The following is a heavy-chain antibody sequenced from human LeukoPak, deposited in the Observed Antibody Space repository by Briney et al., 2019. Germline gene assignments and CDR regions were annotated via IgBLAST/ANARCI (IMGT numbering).Heavy chain of an antibody. J-gene: IGHJ6*04. Sequence: ASVKVSCKASGGTFISYAISWVRQAPGQGLEWMGGIIPIFGTANYAQKFQGRVTITADESTSTAYMELSSLRSEDTAVYYCARGPFTYYDILTGWSKNYYYYGMDVWGKGTTVTVSS. D-gene: IGHD3-9*01. CDR1: GGTFISYA. CDR3: ARGPFTYYDILTGWSKNYYYYGMDV. V-gene: IGHV1-69*13. CDR2: IIPIFGTA.